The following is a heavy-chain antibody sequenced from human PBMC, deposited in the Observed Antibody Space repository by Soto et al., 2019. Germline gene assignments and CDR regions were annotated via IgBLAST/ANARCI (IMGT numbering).Heavy chain of an antibody. D-gene: IGHD1-26*01. CDR2: INPSGGST. Sequence: ASVKVSCKASGYTFTSYYMHWVRQAPGQGLEWMGIINPSGGSTSYAQKFQGRVTMTRDTSTSTVYMELSSLRSEDTAVYYCARDLSEESVGARYFDYWGQGTLVTVSS. V-gene: IGHV1-46*01. CDR1: GYTFTSYY. CDR3: ARDLSEESVGARYFDY. J-gene: IGHJ4*02.